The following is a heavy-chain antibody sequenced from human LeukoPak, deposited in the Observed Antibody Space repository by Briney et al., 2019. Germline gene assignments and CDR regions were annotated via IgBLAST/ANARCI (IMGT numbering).Heavy chain of an antibody. CDR2: IYSGGST. CDR1: GFTVSSNY. CDR3: ARDTAWPLRFDY. D-gene: IGHD2-2*02. V-gene: IGHV3-66*02. Sequence: PGGSLRLSCAASGFTVSSNYMSWVRQVPGKGLGWVSVIYSGGSTYCADSVKGRFTISRDNSKNTLYLQMNSLRAEDTAVYYCARDTAWPLRFDYWGQGTLVTVSS. J-gene: IGHJ4*02.